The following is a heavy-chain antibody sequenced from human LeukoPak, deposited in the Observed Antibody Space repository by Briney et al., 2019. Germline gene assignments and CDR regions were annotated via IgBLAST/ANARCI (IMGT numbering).Heavy chain of an antibody. V-gene: IGHV4-59*01. Sequence: SETLSLTCTVSGGSISSYYWSWIRQPPGKGLEWIGYIYYSGSTNYNPSLKSRVTISVDTSKNQFTLKLSSVTAADTAVYYCVRSGYCSSTSCYFWFDPWGQGTLVTVSS. CDR1: GGSISSYY. D-gene: IGHD2-2*01. CDR3: VRSGYCSSTSCYFWFDP. J-gene: IGHJ5*02. CDR2: IYYSGST.